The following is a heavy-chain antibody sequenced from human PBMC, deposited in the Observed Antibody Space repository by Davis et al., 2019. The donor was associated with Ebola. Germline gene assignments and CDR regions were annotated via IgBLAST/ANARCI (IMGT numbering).Heavy chain of an antibody. V-gene: IGHV1-24*01. CDR2: FDPEDGET. CDR3: ATQSPRITMVQGVIITRSSYGMDV. D-gene: IGHD3-10*01. Sequence: AASVKVSCKVSGYTLTELSMHWVRQAPGKGLEWMGGFDPEDGETIYAQKFQGRVTMTEDTSTDTAYMELSSLRSEDTAVYYCATQSPRITMVQGVIITRSSYGMDVWGQGTTVTVSS. J-gene: IGHJ6*02. CDR1: GYTLTELS.